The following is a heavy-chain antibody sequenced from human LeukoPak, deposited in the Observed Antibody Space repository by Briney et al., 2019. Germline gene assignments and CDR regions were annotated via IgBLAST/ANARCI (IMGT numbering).Heavy chain of an antibody. CDR1: GGSISSSSYY. J-gene: IGHJ4*02. D-gene: IGHD5-18*01. V-gene: IGHV4-61*05. CDR3: AREGGYSYGDAPLHFDY. CDR2: IYYSGST. Sequence: PSETLSLTCTVSGGSISSSSYYWGWIRQPPGKGLEWIGYIYYSGSTNYNPSLKSRVTISVDTSKNQFSLRLSSVTAADTAVYYCAREGGYSYGDAPLHFDYWGQGTLVTVSS.